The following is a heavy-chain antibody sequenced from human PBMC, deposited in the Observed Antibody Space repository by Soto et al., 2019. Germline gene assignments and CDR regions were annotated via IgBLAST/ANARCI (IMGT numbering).Heavy chain of an antibody. V-gene: IGHV1-46*01. Sequence: ASVKVSCKASGYTFTIYYMHCVRQAPGQGLEWMGIINPSGGSTSYAQKFQGRVTMTRDTSTSTVYMELSSLRSEDTAVYYCARDSARLFDYWGQGTLVTVSS. CDR3: ARDSARLFDY. CDR2: INPSGGST. J-gene: IGHJ4*02. CDR1: GYTFTIYY. D-gene: IGHD1-1*01.